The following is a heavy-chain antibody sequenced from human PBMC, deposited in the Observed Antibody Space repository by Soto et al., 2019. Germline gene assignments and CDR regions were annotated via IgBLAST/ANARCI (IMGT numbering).Heavy chain of an antibody. J-gene: IGHJ5*02. V-gene: IGHV1-18*04. CDR3: ARGTVTSGRWFGT. Sequence: QVHLVQSETEVKEPGASVKVSCKTSASTFTGYTINWVRQAPGQGLEWMGWISSLNGNTDYARKFQGRLAMTTNTSATTAYMELKNLRSDSTALYFCARGTVTSGRWFGTWGQGTLVTVSS. CDR1: ASTFTGYT. CDR2: ISSLNGNT. D-gene: IGHD4-17*01.